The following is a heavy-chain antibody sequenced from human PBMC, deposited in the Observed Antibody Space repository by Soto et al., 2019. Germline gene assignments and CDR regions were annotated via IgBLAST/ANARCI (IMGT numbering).Heavy chain of an antibody. Sequence: ASVKVSCKASGYTFTNYGISWVRQAPGQGLEWMGGIIPIFGTANYAQKFQGRVTITADESTSTAYMELSSLRSEDTAVYYCARGVEVLRPFDYWGQGTLVTVS. CDR2: IIPIFGTA. J-gene: IGHJ4*02. CDR1: GYTFTNYG. V-gene: IGHV1-69*13. CDR3: ARGVEVLRPFDY.